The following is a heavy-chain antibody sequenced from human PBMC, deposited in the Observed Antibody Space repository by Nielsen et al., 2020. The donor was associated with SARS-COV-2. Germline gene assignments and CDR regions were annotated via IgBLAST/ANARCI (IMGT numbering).Heavy chain of an antibody. D-gene: IGHD2-15*01. CDR3: ARGGYCSGGSCYGSDY. CDR1: GYTFTSYY. J-gene: IGHJ4*02. V-gene: IGHV1-46*01. Sequence: ASVKVSCKASGYTFTSYYMHWVRQAPGQGLEWMGIINPSGGSTSYAQKFQGRVTMTRDTSTSTVYMELSSLRSEDTAVYYCARGGYCSGGSCYGSDYWGQGTLVTVSS. CDR2: INPSGGST.